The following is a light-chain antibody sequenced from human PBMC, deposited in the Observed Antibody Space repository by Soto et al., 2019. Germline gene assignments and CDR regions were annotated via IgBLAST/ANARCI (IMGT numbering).Light chain of an antibody. V-gene: IGKV3-20*01. J-gene: IGKJ3*01. Sequence: EIVLTQSPGTLSLSPGERVTLSCRASQSVSSRLLAWYQQKPGQAPRLVIYAASSRATGIPDRFSGNGSGTDFTLTITRLEPEDFAVYYCQQYGSSPPFTFGPGTKVDIK. CDR1: QSVSSRL. CDR3: QQYGSSPPFT. CDR2: AAS.